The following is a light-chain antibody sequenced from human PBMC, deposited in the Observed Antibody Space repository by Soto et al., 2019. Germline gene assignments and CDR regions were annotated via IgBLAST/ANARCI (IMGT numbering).Light chain of an antibody. CDR3: RQARQPPLYT. Sequence: DIVMTQSPLSLPFTPGEPASISCRSSQSLLHSNGYNYLDWYLQKPGQSPQLLIYLGSNRASGVPDMFSGSGSGANFTLKISRGEAEDVGVYYCRQARQPPLYTFGQGTKLEIK. J-gene: IGKJ2*01. V-gene: IGKV2-28*01. CDR2: LGS. CDR1: QSLLHSNGYNY.